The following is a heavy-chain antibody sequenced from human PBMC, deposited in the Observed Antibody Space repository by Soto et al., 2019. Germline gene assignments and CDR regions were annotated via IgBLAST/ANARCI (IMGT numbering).Heavy chain of an antibody. V-gene: IGHV3-23*01. Sequence: GGSLRLSCAASGFTFSSYAMSWVRQAPGKGLEWVSAISGSGGSTYYADSVKGRFTISRDNSKNTLYLQMNSLRAEDTAVYYCAKDSDPGEYSGYGPFDYWGQGTLVTVSS. CDR1: GFTFSSYA. CDR3: AKDSDPGEYSGYGPFDY. J-gene: IGHJ4*02. D-gene: IGHD5-12*01. CDR2: ISGSGGST.